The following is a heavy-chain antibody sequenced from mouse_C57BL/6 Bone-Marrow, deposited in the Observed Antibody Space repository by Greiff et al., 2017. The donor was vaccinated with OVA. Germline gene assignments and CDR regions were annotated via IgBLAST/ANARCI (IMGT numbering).Heavy chain of an antibody. CDR1: GYAFTNYL. J-gene: IGHJ4*01. CDR3: ARWGYYVSMDY. V-gene: IGHV1-54*01. D-gene: IGHD2-1*01. CDR2: INPGSGGT. Sequence: VQLQQSGAELVRPVTSVKVSCKASGYAFTNYLIEWVKQRPGQGLEWIGVINPGSGGTNYNEKFKGKATLTADKSSSTAYMQLSSLTSEDSAVYFCARWGYYVSMDYWGQGTSVTVSS.